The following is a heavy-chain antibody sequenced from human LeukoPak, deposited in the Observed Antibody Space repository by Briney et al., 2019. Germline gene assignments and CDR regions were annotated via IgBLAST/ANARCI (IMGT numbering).Heavy chain of an antibody. CDR3: AREVMIVAATTFWYFDL. J-gene: IGHJ2*01. D-gene: IGHD2-15*01. CDR2: ISSSSGYI. Sequence: GGTLRLSCAASGFTFSSYGMSWVRQAPGKGLEWVSSISSSSGYIYYADSVKGRFTISRDNAKNSLYLQMNSLRAEDTAVYYCAREVMIVAATTFWYFDLWGRGTLVTVSS. V-gene: IGHV3-21*01. CDR1: GFTFSSYG.